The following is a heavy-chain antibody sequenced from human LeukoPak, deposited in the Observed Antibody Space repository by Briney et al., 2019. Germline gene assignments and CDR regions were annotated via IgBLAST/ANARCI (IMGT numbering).Heavy chain of an antibody. CDR2: MYYSGIP. D-gene: IGHD3-10*01. CDR3: ASHHGRGEAFDY. Sequence: PSETLSLTCTVTGASISDYYWSWMRQPPGKRLEGIAYMYYSGIPNYSRSLKSRVTMSADKANNQVSLTLPSVTAADTAVYYCASHHGRGEAFDYWGRGTLVTVSS. J-gene: IGHJ4*02. CDR1: GASISDYY. V-gene: IGHV4-59*08.